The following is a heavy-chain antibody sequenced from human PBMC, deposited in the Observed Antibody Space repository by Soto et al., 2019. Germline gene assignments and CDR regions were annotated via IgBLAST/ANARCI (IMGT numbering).Heavy chain of an antibody. V-gene: IGHV3-72*01. Sequence: EVKLVESGGGLVQPGGSLRLSCAASGFTASDHYMDWVRQAPGQGLEWIGSSRNKHNSYTTDYAASVKGRFTIPRDESKNSVYLQMNSLKTEDTAVYYCGRGEATAVHDNYHGLDVWGQGTTVTV. CDR3: GRGEATAVHDNYHGLDV. CDR2: SRNKHNSYTT. CDR1: GFTASDHY. J-gene: IGHJ6*02. D-gene: IGHD6-13*01.